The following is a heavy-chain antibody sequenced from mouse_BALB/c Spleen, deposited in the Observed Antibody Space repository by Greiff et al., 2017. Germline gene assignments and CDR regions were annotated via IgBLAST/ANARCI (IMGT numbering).Heavy chain of an antibody. V-gene: IGHV3-6*02. CDR3: ASYDGYYWYFDV. Sequence: DVKLQESGPGLVKPSQSLSLTCSVTGYSITRGYYWNWIRQFPGNKLEWMGYISYDGSNNYNPSLKNRISITRDTSKNQFFLKLNSVTTEDTATYYCASYDGYYWYFDVWGAGTTVTVSS. CDR1: GYSITRGYY. J-gene: IGHJ1*01. D-gene: IGHD2-3*01. CDR2: ISYDGSN.